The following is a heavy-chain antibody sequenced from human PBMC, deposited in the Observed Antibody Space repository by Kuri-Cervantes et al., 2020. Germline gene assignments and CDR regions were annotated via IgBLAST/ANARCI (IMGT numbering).Heavy chain of an antibody. Sequence: ASVKVSCKASGYTFTSYDINWVRQATGQGLEWMGWMNPNSGNTGCAQKFQGRVTMTRNTSISTAYMELSSLSSEDTAVYYCARGGRYCSSTSCYTRWELYYYYGMDVWGQGTTVTVSS. V-gene: IGHV1-8*01. CDR2: MNPNSGNT. D-gene: IGHD2-2*02. J-gene: IGHJ6*02. CDR3: ARGGRYCSSTSCYTRWELYYYYGMDV. CDR1: GYTFTSYD.